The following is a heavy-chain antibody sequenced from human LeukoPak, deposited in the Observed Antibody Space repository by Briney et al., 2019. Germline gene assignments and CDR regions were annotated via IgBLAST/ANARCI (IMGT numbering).Heavy chain of an antibody. CDR1: GGSISSYY. V-gene: IGHV4-59*08. CDR2: IYYSGST. J-gene: IGHJ4*02. Sequence: SETLCLTCTVSGGSISSYYWSWIRQPPGKGLEWIGYIYYSGSTNYNPPLKSRVTISVDTSKNQFSLKLSSVTAADTAVYYCARHPSVVSPFDYWGQGTLVTVSS. CDR3: ARHPSVVSPFDY. D-gene: IGHD3-22*01.